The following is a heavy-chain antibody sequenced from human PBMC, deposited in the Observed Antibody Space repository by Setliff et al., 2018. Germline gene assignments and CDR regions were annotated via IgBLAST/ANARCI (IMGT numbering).Heavy chain of an antibody. CDR3: ARHLLVQGTYHFDY. V-gene: IGHV4-39*01. J-gene: IGHJ4*02. Sequence: SETLSLTCSVSGGSISSGSYYWGWIRQSPGKGLEWIGSMYYSGSTYYNPSLEGRVTLSVDTTKNQFSLKLTSMTAADTAVYFCARHLLVQGTYHFDYWGQGSPVTVS. D-gene: IGHD3-10*01. CDR1: GGSISSGSYY. CDR2: MYYSGST.